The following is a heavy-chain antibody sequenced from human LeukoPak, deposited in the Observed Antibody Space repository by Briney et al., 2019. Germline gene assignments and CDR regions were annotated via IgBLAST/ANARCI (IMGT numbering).Heavy chain of an antibody. D-gene: IGHD3-3*01. Sequence: PSETLSLTCAVYGGSFSGYYWSWIRQPPGKGLEWIGEINNSGSTNYNPSLKSRVTISVDTSKNQFSLKLSSVTAADTAVYYCAVCSYYDFWSGAVRWFDTWGQGTLVTVSS. CDR2: INNSGST. CDR3: AVCSYYDFWSGAVRWFDT. J-gene: IGHJ5*02. V-gene: IGHV4-34*01. CDR1: GGSFSGYY.